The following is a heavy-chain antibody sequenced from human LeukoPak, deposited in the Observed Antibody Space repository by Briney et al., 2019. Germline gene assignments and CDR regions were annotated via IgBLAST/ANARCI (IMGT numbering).Heavy chain of an antibody. CDR1: GGSLNNYY. D-gene: IGHD1-26*01. V-gene: IGHV4-4*09. CDR2: IYTSGST. Sequence: NPSETLSLTCTVSGGSLNNYYWSWIRQTPGMGLEWIGYIYTSGSTKFNPSLKSRVTISLDTSKSQFSLQLRSVTAADTAVYYCARQGWGNWFDPWGQGTLVTVSS. CDR3: ARQGWGNWFDP. J-gene: IGHJ5*02.